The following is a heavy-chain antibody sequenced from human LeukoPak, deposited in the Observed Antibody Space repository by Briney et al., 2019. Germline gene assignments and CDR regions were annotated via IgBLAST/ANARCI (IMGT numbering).Heavy chain of an antibody. V-gene: IGHV3-11*06. Sequence: PGGSLRLSCAVSGFIFGDYSMNWVRQPPGKGLEWISYIGIDSGNTKYADSVKGRFTISADSAKNSLFLHMNSLRVEDTAVYCCARDHNFAFDNWGQGTLVTVSS. CDR1: GFIFGDYS. CDR3: ARDHNFAFDN. CDR2: IGIDSGNT. J-gene: IGHJ4*02. D-gene: IGHD5-24*01.